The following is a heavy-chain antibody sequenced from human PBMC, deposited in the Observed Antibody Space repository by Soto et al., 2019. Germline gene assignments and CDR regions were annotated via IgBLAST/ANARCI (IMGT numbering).Heavy chain of an antibody. J-gene: IGHJ6*02. D-gene: IGHD2-15*01. V-gene: IGHV1-69*12. CDR1: GGTFSSYA. Sequence: QVQMVQSGAEVKKPGSSVKVSCKASGGTFSSYAISWVRQAPGQGLEWMGGINPIFGRADYSQEFQGRVTLSADESTSTAYMELSRLRSKDTAVYYSASHPPISGGGSERGYYYYSYGMDVWGQGTTVTVSS. CDR2: INPIFGRA. CDR3: ASHPPISGGGSERGYYYYSYGMDV.